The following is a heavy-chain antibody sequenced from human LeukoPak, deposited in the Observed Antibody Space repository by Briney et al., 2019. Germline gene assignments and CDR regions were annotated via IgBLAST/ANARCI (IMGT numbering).Heavy chain of an antibody. V-gene: IGHV3-11*01. CDR2: ISSSGFST. CDR1: GFNFSDYY. J-gene: IGHJ4*02. CDR3: ARGKRRFDY. Sequence: GGSLRLSCAASGFNFSDYYMSWIRQAPGKGLEWVSYISSSGFSTYYAGSVKGRFTISMDNARNSLYLQMNSLAPEDTALYYCARGKRRFDYWGQGTLVSVSS.